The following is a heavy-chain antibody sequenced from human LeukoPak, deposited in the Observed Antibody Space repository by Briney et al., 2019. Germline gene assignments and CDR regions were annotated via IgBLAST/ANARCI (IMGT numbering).Heavy chain of an antibody. D-gene: IGHD3-16*01. CDR2: ISSSGSAI. Sequence: GGSLRLSCAASGFTFSTYEMTWVRQSPGKGLEWVSYISSSGSAIYYADSVKGRFTISRDNAKNSLFLQMNSLRAEDTAVYYCARDQTPYYWGQGTLVTVSS. CDR1: GFTFSTYE. CDR3: ARDQTPYY. V-gene: IGHV3-48*03. J-gene: IGHJ4*02.